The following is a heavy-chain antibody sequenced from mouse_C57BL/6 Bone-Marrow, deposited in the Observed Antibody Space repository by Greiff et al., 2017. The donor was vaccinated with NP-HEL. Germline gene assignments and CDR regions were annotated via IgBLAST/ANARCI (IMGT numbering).Heavy chain of an antibody. J-gene: IGHJ2*01. CDR3: ARATGADVFDY. V-gene: IGHV1-9*01. D-gene: IGHD3-3*01. Sequence: QVQLQQSGAELMKPGASVKLSCKATGYTFTGYWIEWVKQRPGHGLEWIGEILPGSGSTNYNEKFKGKATFTADKSSNTAYMQLSRLTTEDSAVYSSARATGADVFDYWGQGTTLTVSS. CDR2: ILPGSGST. CDR1: GYTFTGYW.